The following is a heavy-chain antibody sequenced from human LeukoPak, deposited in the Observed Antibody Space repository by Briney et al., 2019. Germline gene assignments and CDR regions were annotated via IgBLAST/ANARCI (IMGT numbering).Heavy chain of an antibody. J-gene: IGHJ4*02. D-gene: IGHD1-1*01. CDR1: GFTFSNYG. V-gene: IGHV3-23*01. Sequence: GGSLRLSCAASGFTFSNYGMSWVRQAPGKGLEWVSLVSAAGNTKHYAESVKGRFTISRDNSKNTLYLQMNSLRAEGTAVYYCAKGRGLEGIIDYWGQGTLVTVSS. CDR2: VSAAGNTK. CDR3: AKGRGLEGIIDY.